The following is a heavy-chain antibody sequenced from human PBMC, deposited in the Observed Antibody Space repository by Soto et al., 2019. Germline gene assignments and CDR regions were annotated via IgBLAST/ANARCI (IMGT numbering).Heavy chain of an antibody. CDR3: AKGIRITIFGVVIS. J-gene: IGHJ5*02. Sequence: GGSLILSCAASGFTFSSYAMSWVRQAPGKGLEWVSAISGSGGSTYYADSVKGRFTISRDNSKNTLYLQMNSLRAEDTAVYYCAKGIRITIFGVVISWGQGTLVTVSS. V-gene: IGHV3-23*01. CDR1: GFTFSSYA. D-gene: IGHD3-3*01. CDR2: ISGSGGST.